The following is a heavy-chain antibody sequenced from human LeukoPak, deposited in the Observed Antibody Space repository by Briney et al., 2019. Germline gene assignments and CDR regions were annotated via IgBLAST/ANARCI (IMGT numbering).Heavy chain of an antibody. D-gene: IGHD3-10*01. V-gene: IGHV1-46*01. CDR3: ARASGSSAVPFDY. CDR1: GYTFTSNY. CDR2: IAPSSGTT. J-gene: IGHJ4*02. Sequence: ASVRVSCKASGYTFTSNYMHWVRQAPGQGLEWMGVIAPSSGTTSYAQTFQGRVTMTRDTSTSTLYMELSSLTSEDTAVYYCARASGSSAVPFDYWGQGTLVTVSS.